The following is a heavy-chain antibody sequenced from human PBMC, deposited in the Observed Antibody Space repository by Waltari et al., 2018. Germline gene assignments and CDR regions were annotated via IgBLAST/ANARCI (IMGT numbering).Heavy chain of an antibody. J-gene: IGHJ4*02. Sequence: QVQLVQSGAEVKKPGASVKVSCKVSGYTLTELSMHWVRQAPGKGLEWMGGLEPEDGETIDARKFQGKVTMTEDTSTDTAYMELSSLRSEDTAVYYCASSSYSSSWYVYFDYWGQGTLVTVSS. CDR3: ASSSYSSSWYVYFDY. CDR2: LEPEDGET. D-gene: IGHD6-13*01. CDR1: GYTLTELS. V-gene: IGHV1-24*01.